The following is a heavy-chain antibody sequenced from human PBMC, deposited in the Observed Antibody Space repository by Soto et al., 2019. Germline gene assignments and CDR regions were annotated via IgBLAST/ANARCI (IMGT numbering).Heavy chain of an antibody. CDR1: GFTFSSYG. Sequence: QVQLVESGAGVVQPGRSLRLSCAASGFTFSSYGMHWVRQAPGKGLEWVAVISYDGSNKYYADSVKGRFTISRDNSKNTLYLQMNSLRAEDTAVYYCAKDEDDIFTGMVDYWGQGTLVTVSS. D-gene: IGHD3-9*01. V-gene: IGHV3-30*18. J-gene: IGHJ4*02. CDR2: ISYDGSNK. CDR3: AKDEDDIFTGMVDY.